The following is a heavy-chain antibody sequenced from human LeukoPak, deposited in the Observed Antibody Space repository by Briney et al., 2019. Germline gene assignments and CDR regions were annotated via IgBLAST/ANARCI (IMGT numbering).Heavy chain of an antibody. CDR1: SASISTYY. J-gene: IGHJ4*02. CDR3: ARHGQTTVVTRFDY. CDR2: IYYSGST. Sequence: SETLSLTCTVSSASISTYYWSWIRQPPGKGLEWIGYIYYSGSTNYNPSLKSRVTISVDTSKNQFSLKLSSVTAADTAAYYCARHGQTTVVTRFDYWGQGTLVTVSS. V-gene: IGHV4-59*08. D-gene: IGHD4-23*01.